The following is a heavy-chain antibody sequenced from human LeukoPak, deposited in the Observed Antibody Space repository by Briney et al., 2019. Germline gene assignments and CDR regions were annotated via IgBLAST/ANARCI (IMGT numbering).Heavy chain of an antibody. D-gene: IGHD2-2*01. CDR2: ISYDGSNK. CDR3: ATRPSSTSAY. J-gene: IGHJ4*02. Sequence: GGSLRLSCAASGFTFSSYAVHWVRQAPGKGLEWVAVISYDGSNKYYADSVKGRFTISRDNSKNTLYLQMNSLRAEDTAVYYCATRPSSTSAYWGQGTLVTVSS. CDR1: GFTFSSYA. V-gene: IGHV3-30-3*01.